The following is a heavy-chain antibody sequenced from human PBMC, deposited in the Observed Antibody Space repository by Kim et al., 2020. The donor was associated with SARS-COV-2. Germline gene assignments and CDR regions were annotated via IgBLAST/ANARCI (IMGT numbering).Heavy chain of an antibody. V-gene: IGHV3-11*04. D-gene: IGHD3-22*01. CDR3: ARAYDSSGGYYFDY. Sequence: ADSVKGRFTISRDNAKNSLFLQMNSLRAEDTAVYYCARAYDSSGGYYFDYWGQGTLVTVSS. J-gene: IGHJ4*02.